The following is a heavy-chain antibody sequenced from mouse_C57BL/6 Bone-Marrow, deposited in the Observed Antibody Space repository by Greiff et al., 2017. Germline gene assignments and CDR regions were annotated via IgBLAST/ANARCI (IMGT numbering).Heavy chain of an antibody. Sequence: QVQLQQPGAELVKPGASVKLSCKASGYTFTSYWMHWVKQRPGRGLEWIGRIDPNSGGTKYNEKFKSKATLTVDKPSSTAYMQLSSLTSEDSAVYYCARSYYSNYEFAYWGQGTLVTVSA. J-gene: IGHJ3*01. CDR2: IDPNSGGT. D-gene: IGHD2-5*01. V-gene: IGHV1-72*01. CDR3: ARSYYSNYEFAY. CDR1: GYTFTSYW.